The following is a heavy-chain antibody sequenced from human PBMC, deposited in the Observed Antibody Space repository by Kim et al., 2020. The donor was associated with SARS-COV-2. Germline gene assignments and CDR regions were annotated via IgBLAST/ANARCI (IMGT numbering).Heavy chain of an antibody. CDR3: ARDSEGWGYVHYYYGMDV. D-gene: IGHD3-16*01. V-gene: IGHV3-30*04. CDR2: ISYDGSNK. J-gene: IGHJ6*04. CDR1: GFTFSSYA. Sequence: GGSLRLSCAASGFTFSSYAMHWVRQAPGKGLEWVAVISYDGSNKYYADSVKGRFTISRDNSKNTLYLQMNSLRAEDTAVYYCARDSEGWGYVHYYYGMDVWGKGTTITVSS.